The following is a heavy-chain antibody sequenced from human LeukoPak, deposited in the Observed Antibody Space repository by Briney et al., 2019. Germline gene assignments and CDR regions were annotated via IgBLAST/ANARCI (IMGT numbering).Heavy chain of an antibody. D-gene: IGHD5-18*01. CDR2: LSSDGVNK. CDR3: ARITPWIQYREYGMDV. V-gene: IGHV3-30-3*01. CDR1: GFTFSSYP. Sequence: GGSLRLSCAASGFTFSSYPMHWVRQTPGKGLEWVAILSSDGVNKRYADSVQGRFTISRDNFKNTLYLQMNSLRADDTAVFYCARITPWIQYREYGMDVWGQGTTVTVSS. J-gene: IGHJ6*02.